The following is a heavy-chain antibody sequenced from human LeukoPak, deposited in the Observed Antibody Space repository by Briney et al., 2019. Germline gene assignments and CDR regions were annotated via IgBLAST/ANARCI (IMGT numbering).Heavy chain of an antibody. Sequence: GGSLRLSCAASGFTVSSNYMSWVRQAPGKGLEWVSAISGSGGSTYYADSVKGRFTISRDNSKNTLYLQMNSLRAEDTAVYYCAKLLDYYDSSGYYREAHAFDIWGQGTMVTVSS. CDR1: GFTVSSNY. CDR2: ISGSGGST. J-gene: IGHJ3*02. V-gene: IGHV3-23*01. D-gene: IGHD3-22*01. CDR3: AKLLDYYDSSGYYREAHAFDI.